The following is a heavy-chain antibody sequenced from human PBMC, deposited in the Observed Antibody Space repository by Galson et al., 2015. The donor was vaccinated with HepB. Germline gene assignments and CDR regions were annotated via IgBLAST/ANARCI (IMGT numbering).Heavy chain of an antibody. D-gene: IGHD4-17*01. Sequence: SVKVSCKASGGTFSNYAFSWVRQAPGQGLEWMGGITPIFGTTNYAQKFQGRITITADRSTTTAYMELSSLRSEDTAVYYCARVSPRDYPSHYYYGMDVWGQGTTVTVSS. J-gene: IGHJ6*02. CDR1: GGTFSNYA. CDR3: ARVSPRDYPSHYYYGMDV. V-gene: IGHV1-69*06. CDR2: ITPIFGTT.